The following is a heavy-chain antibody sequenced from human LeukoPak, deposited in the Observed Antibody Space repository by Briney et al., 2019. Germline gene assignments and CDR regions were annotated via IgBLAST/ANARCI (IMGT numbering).Heavy chain of an antibody. CDR3: AREHIFERSRVDY. V-gene: IGHV1-18*04. CDR2: ISAYNGNT. J-gene: IGHJ4*02. CDR1: GYTFTNYV. Sequence: ASVKVSCKASGYTFTNYVVNWVRQAPGQGLEWVGWISAYNGNTNYTQKFQGRLTITMDTSTSTAYMELRSLRSDDTAVYFCAREHIFERSRVDYWGQGTLVTVSP. D-gene: IGHD2-21*01.